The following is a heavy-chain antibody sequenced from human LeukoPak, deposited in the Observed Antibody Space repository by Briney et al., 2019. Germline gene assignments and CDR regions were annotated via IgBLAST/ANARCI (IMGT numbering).Heavy chain of an antibody. CDR2: IKEDGSEK. CDR1: GFTFSIYW. J-gene: IGHJ3*02. Sequence: GGSLRLSCAASGFTFSIYWMSWVRQAPGKGLEWVASIKEDGSEKYYVDSVKGRFTISRDNAKNSLYLQMNSLRAEDTAMYYCAREGIWGQGRMVTVSS. V-gene: IGHV3-7*01. CDR3: AREGI.